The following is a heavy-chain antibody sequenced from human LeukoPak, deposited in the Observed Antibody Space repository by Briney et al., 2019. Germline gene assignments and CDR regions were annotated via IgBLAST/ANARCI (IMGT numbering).Heavy chain of an antibody. CDR3: ARVNGYSYGLNWYFDL. V-gene: IGHV1-18*04. Sequence: ASVKVSCKASGYTFTSYGISWVRQAPGQGLEWIGWISAYNGNTNYAQRLQGRVTMTTDTSTSTAYMELRSLRSDDTAVYYCARVNGYSYGLNWYFDLWGRGTLVTVSS. CDR2: ISAYNGNT. CDR1: GYTFTSYG. D-gene: IGHD5-18*01. J-gene: IGHJ2*01.